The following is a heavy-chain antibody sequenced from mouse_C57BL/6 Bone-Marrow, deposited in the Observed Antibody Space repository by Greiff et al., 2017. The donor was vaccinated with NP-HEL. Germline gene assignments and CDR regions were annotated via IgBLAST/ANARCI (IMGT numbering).Heavy chain of an antibody. J-gene: IGHJ1*03. D-gene: IGHD1-1*01. CDR1: GYTFTSYW. CDR3: AKMYYYGSSCYWYFDV. Sequence: VQLQQPGAELVKPGASVKMSCKASGYTFTSYWITWVKQRPGQGLEWIGDIYPGSGSTNYNEKFKSKATLTVDTSSSTAYLQLSSLTAEDSAVYYGAKMYYYGSSCYWYFDVWGTGTTVTVSS. CDR2: IYPGSGST. V-gene: IGHV1-55*01.